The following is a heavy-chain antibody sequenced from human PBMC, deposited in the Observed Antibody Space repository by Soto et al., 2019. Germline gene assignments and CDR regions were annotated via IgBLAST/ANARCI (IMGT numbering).Heavy chain of an antibody. CDR1: GFTFSSYS. V-gene: IGHV3-21*01. J-gene: IGHJ6*02. CDR2: ISSSSSYI. D-gene: IGHD3-10*01. CDR3: AIGFDRSSYYYGMAV. Sequence: PGGSLRLSCAASGFTFSSYSMNWVRQAPGKGLEWVSSISSSSSYIYYADSVKGRFTISRDNAKNSLYLQMNSLRAEDTAVYYCAIGFDRSSYYYGMAVWGQGTTVTVSS.